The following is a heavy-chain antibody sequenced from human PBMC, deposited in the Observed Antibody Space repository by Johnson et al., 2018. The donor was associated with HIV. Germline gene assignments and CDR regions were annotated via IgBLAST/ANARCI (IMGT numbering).Heavy chain of an antibody. J-gene: IGHJ3*02. CDR1: GFTFSDVW. V-gene: IGHV3-15*01. D-gene: IGHD3-22*01. CDR2: IKRQIDGGTT. Sequence: EVQLVESGGGLVKPGESLRLSCVASGFTFSDVWMTWVRQAPGRGLEWVGRIKRQIDGGTTDYAAPVKGRFTISRDDSKNTLYLQMNSLKTEDTAVYYCTICITMIVVVTTDAFDIWGQGTMVTVSS. CDR3: TICITMIVVVTTDAFDI.